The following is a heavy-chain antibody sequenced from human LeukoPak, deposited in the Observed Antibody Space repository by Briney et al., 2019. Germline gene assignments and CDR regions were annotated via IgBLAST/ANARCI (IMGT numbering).Heavy chain of an antibody. CDR2: IYHSGST. D-gene: IGHD3-3*01. V-gene: IGHV4-38-2*01. CDR3: ARMYYDFWSGYGWFDP. CDR1: GYSISSGYY. J-gene: IGHJ5*02. Sequence: SETLSLTCAVSGYSISSGYYWGWIRQPPGKGLEWIGSIYHSGSTYYNPSLKSRVTISVDTSKNQFSLKLSSVTAADTAVYYCARMYYDFWSGYGWFDPWGQGTLVTVSS.